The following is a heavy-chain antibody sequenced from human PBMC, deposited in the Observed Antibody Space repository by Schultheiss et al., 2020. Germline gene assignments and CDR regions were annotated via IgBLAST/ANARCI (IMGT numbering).Heavy chain of an antibody. J-gene: IGHJ4*02. CDR1: GFTFDDHY. Sequence: GGSLRLSCAASGFTFDDHYIDWVRQAPGKGLEWVSYISSSSATIYYTDSVRGRFTISRDNAKNSLYLQMNSLRVDDTAVYYCAKGNVGYWGQGTLVTVSS. CDR3: AKGNVGY. V-gene: IGHV3-11*01. CDR2: ISSSSATI.